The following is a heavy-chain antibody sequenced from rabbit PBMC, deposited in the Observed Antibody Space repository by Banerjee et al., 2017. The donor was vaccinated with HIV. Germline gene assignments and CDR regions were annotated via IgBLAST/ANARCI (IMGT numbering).Heavy chain of an antibody. CDR2: IYPNYDST. D-gene: IGHD7-1*01. CDR1: GIDFSSYG. CDR3: ARILLLIVPYYFDL. V-gene: IGHV1S45*01. Sequence: QEQLVESGGGLVTLGGSLKLSCKASGIDFSSYGISWVRQAPGKGLEWIAYIYPNYDSTYYASWAKGRFTISKTSSTTVTLQMTSLTAADTATYFCARILLLIVPYYFDLWGPGTLVT. J-gene: IGHJ4*01.